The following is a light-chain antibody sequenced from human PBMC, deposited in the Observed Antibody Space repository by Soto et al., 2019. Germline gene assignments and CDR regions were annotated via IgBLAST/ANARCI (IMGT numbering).Light chain of an antibody. J-gene: IGLJ1*01. CDR3: CSYAGSYTSYV. V-gene: IGLV2-11*01. CDR2: DVS. CDR1: SSDVDGYNY. Sequence: QSALTQPRSVSGSPGQSVTISCTGTSSDVDGYNYVSWYQQHPGKVPKLMIYDVSERPSGVPDRFSGSKSGNTASLTISGLQAEDEADYYCCSYAGSYTSYVFGTGTKVTAL.